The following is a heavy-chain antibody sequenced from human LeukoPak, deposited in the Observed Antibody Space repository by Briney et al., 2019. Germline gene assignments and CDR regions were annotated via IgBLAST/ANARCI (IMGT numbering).Heavy chain of an antibody. J-gene: IGHJ4*02. CDR2: ISSSGSTI. V-gene: IGHV3-48*03. Sequence: GGSLRLPCAASGFTFSSYEMNWVRQAPGKGLEWVSYISSSGSTIYYADSVKGRFTISRDNSKNTLYLQMNSLRAEDTAVYYCAKRNSYGHSYFDYWGQGTLVTVSS. D-gene: IGHD5-18*01. CDR1: GFTFSSYE. CDR3: AKRNSYGHSYFDY.